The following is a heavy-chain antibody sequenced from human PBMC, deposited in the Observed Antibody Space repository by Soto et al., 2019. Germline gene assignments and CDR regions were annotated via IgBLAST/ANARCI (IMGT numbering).Heavy chain of an antibody. CDR3: ARVSIAAAGDDY. D-gene: IGHD6-13*01. V-gene: IGHV4-30-4*01. CDR2: IYYSGST. Sequence: SWIRQPPGKGLEWIGYIYYSGSTYYNPSLKSRVTISVDTSKNQFSLKLSSVTAADTAVYYCARVSIAAAGDDYWGQGTLVTVSS. J-gene: IGHJ4*02.